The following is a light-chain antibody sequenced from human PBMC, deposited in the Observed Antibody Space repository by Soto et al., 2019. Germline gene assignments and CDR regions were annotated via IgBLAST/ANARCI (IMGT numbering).Light chain of an antibody. Sequence: QSVLTQPRSVSGSPGQSVTISCTGTSSDVGGYNYVSWYQHRPGKAPKLMIYDVDKRPSGVPDRFSGSKSGNTASLTISGLQAEDEADYYCCSYAGSYTFVFGTGTKVTVL. CDR2: DVD. V-gene: IGLV2-11*01. J-gene: IGLJ1*01. CDR1: SSDVGGYNY. CDR3: CSYAGSYTFV.